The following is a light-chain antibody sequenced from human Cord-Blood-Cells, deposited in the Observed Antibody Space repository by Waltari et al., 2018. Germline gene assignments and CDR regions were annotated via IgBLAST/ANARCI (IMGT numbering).Light chain of an antibody. CDR1: QSVSSS. Sequence: EIVLTQSPGTLSLSPGERATLSCRASQSVSSSYLAWYQQKPDQSPKLLIKYASQSISGVPSRFSGSGSGTDFTLTINSLEAEDAATYYCHQSSSLPHTFGGGTKVEIK. CDR2: YAS. CDR3: HQSSSLPHT. J-gene: IGKJ4*01. V-gene: IGKV6-21*02.